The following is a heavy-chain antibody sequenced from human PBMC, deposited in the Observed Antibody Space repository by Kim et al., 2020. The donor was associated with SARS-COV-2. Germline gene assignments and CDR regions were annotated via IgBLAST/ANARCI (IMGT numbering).Heavy chain of an antibody. V-gene: IGHV3-7*01. CDR1: GFTFSSHW. CDR3: ARAER. D-gene: IGHD1-1*01. J-gene: IGHJ4*02. CDR2: IKEDGSEK. Sequence: GGSLRLSCAASGFTFSSHWMSWLRQPPGKGLEWVANIKEDGSEKYYLDSVKGRFTISRDNAKNSLYLQMNSLRAEDTAVYYCARAERWGQGTLVTVS.